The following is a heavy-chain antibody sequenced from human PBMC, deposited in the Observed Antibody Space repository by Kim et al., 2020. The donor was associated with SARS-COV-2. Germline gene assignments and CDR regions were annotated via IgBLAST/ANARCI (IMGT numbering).Heavy chain of an antibody. D-gene: IGHD6-13*01. V-gene: IGHV1-46*01. Sequence: ASVKVSCKASGYTFTSYYMHWVRQAPGQGLEWMGIINPSGGSTSYAQKFQGRVTMTRDTSTSTVYMELSSLRSEDTAVYYCASQVVPYSSSWYREGTYYYYGMDDGGQGTTVTVSS. CDR2: INPSGGST. CDR1: GYTFTSYY. J-gene: IGHJ6*02. CDR3: ASQVVPYSSSWYREGTYYYYGMDD.